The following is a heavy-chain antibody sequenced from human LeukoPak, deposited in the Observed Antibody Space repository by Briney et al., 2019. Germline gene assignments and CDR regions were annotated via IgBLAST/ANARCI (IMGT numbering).Heavy chain of an antibody. V-gene: IGHV4-59*12. Sequence: SETLSLTCTVSGGSISSYYWSWNRQPPGKGLEWIGYIYYSGSTNYNPSLKSRVTISVDTSKNQFSLKLSSVTAADTAVYYCARERYFDWLGPSFFDYWGQGTLVTVSS. CDR1: GGSISSYY. J-gene: IGHJ4*02. CDR3: ARERYFDWLGPSFFDY. D-gene: IGHD3-9*01. CDR2: IYYSGST.